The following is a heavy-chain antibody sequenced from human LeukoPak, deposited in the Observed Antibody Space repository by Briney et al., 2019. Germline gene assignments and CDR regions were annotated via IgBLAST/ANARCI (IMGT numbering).Heavy chain of an antibody. Sequence: GGSLRLSCAASGFTFSSYAMSWVRQAPGKGLEWVSAISGSGGSTYYADSVKGRFTISRDNSENTLYLQMNSLRAEDTAVYYCAKEYDDIVVVPAAMPEWFDPWGQGTLVTVSS. CDR3: AKEYDDIVVVPAAMPEWFDP. CDR2: ISGSGGST. J-gene: IGHJ5*02. CDR1: GFTFSSYA. V-gene: IGHV3-23*01. D-gene: IGHD2-2*01.